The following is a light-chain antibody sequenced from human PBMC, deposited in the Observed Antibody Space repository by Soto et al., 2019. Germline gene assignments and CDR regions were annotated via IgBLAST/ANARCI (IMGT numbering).Light chain of an antibody. CDR1: SAHSDYA. CDR2: LNSDGSH. Sequence: QSVLTQSPSASASLGASVKLTCTLSSAHSDYAIAWHQQQPEKGPRYLMKLNSDGSHSKGDGIPDRFSGSSSGAERYLTISSLQSEDEADYYCQTWATGFHVVFGGGTKLTVL. CDR3: QTWATGFHVV. V-gene: IGLV4-69*01. J-gene: IGLJ2*01.